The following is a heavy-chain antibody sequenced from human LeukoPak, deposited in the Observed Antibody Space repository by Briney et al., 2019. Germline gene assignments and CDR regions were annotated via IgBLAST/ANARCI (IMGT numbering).Heavy chain of an antibody. J-gene: IGHJ4*02. Sequence: GGSLRLSCAASGLTFSSYWMHWVRQAPGKGLVWVSRINSDGSSTSYADSVKGRFTISRDNAKNTLYLQMNSLRAEDTAVYYCRRESPEGYSFSVDYWGQGTLVTVSS. CDR3: RRESPEGYSFSVDY. V-gene: IGHV3-74*01. D-gene: IGHD6-13*01. CDR2: INSDGSST. CDR1: GLTFSSYW.